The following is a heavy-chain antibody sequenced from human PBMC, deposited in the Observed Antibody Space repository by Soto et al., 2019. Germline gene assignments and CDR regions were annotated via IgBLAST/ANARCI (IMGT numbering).Heavy chain of an antibody. CDR1: GFSVSGSY. CDR3: ASTALTTGDGLDV. D-gene: IGHD1-1*01. Sequence: LRLSCAASGFSVSGSYITWVRQAPGKGLEWVSTIHPDGITYYADSVKGRFTISRDISRNILFLQMNSLGAEDTALYYCASTALTTGDGLDVWGQGTTVTVSS. V-gene: IGHV3-53*01. J-gene: IGHJ6*02. CDR2: IHPDGIT.